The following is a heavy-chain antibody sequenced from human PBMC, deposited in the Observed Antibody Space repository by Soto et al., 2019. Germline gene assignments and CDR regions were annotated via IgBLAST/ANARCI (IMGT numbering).Heavy chain of an antibody. CDR2: IIPIIGIE. CDR3: AVPGYDICTVDYVD. D-gene: IGHD3-9*01. V-gene: IGHV1-69*02. CDR1: VGTFSGYT. J-gene: IGHJ4*02. Sequence: SVKVSCKTPVGTFSGYTISWVRQAPGQGLKWMGRIIPIIGIENYAQKFQGRVTTTAENTMTTAYMELSNLKSGDTAVFYCAVPGYDICTVDYVDWGQETQVTDS.